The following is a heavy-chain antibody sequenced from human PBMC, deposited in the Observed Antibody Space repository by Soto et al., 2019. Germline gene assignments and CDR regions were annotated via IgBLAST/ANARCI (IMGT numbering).Heavy chain of an antibody. V-gene: IGHV3-13*05. J-gene: IGHJ3*02. D-gene: IGHD6-13*01. CDR3: ARRGRVSHRGAFDI. CDR1: GFTFSSYD. Sequence: LRLSCAASGFTFSSYDMHWVRQATGKGLEWVSAIGTAGDPYYPGSVKGRFTISRENAKNSLYLQMNSLRAGDTAVYYCARRGRVSHRGAFDIWGQGTMVTVSS. CDR2: IGTAGDP.